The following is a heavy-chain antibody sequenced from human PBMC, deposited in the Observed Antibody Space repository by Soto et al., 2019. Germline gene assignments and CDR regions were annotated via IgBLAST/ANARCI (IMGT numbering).Heavy chain of an antibody. V-gene: IGHV1-3*01. CDR3: ARPGISYAFDI. J-gene: IGHJ3*02. D-gene: IGHD3-10*01. Sequence: KFQGRVTITRDTSASTAYMELSSLRSEDTAVYYCARPGISYAFDIWGQGTMVTVSS.